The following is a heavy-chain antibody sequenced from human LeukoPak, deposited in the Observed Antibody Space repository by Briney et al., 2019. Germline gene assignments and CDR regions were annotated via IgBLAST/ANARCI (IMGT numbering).Heavy chain of an antibody. CDR3: VKESAADATFHFDS. V-gene: IGHV3-33*06. Sequence: GRSLRLSCAAPGFTFNIFGMHWVRQVPGNGLEWVAVLWSDGKTAHYADSVKGRFTISRGSSENTLYLQMNSLRSEDTAVYYCVKESAADATFHFDSWGQGTLVTVSS. D-gene: IGHD6-13*01. J-gene: IGHJ4*02. CDR1: GFTFNIFG. CDR2: LWSDGKTA.